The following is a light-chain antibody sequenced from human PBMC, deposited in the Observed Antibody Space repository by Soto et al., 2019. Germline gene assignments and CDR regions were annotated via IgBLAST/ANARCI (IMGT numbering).Light chain of an antibody. CDR3: QQSYITPYT. CDR1: QSISVH. CDR2: AAS. Sequence: DIQMTQSPSSLSASVGDTVTITCRASQSISVHLTWYQQKPGKVPKLLIYAASNLHSGVPSSFSGSGSETDFALTISSLQPEDFATYYCQQSYITPYTFGQGTKLQIK. V-gene: IGKV1-39*01. J-gene: IGKJ2*01.